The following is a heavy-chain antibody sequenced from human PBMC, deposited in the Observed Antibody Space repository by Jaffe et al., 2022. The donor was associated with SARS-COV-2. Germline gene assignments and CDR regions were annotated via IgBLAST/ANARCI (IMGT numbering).Heavy chain of an antibody. D-gene: IGHD3-3*01. Sequence: QVQLVESGGGVVQPGRSLRLSCAASGFTFSSYGMHWVRQAPGKGLEWVAVIWYDGSNKYYADSVKGRFTISRDNSKNTLYLQMNSLRAEDTAVYYCARDQFAGSSEYDFWSGRRNNWFDPWGQGTLVTVSS. CDR2: IWYDGSNK. J-gene: IGHJ5*02. CDR3: ARDQFAGSSEYDFWSGRRNNWFDP. CDR1: GFTFSSYG. V-gene: IGHV3-33*01.